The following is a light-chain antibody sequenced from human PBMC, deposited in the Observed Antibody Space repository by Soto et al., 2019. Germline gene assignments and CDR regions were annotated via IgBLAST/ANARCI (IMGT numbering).Light chain of an antibody. J-gene: IGKJ1*01. Sequence: EIVMTQSPATLSVSPGESATLSCRASQSINRQLAWYKQKPGLAPRLLIFDASTRATGIPARFRASGSGTEFTLTISSLQSEDSALYYCHQYDDWPSGAFGQGTKLQI. CDR3: HQYDDWPSGA. CDR1: QSINRQ. CDR2: DAS. V-gene: IGKV3-15*01.